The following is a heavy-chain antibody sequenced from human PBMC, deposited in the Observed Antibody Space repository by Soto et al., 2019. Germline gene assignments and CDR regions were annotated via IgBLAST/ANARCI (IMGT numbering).Heavy chain of an antibody. CDR1: RVAFSKFI. CDR2: IIPIFGTA. Sequence: QAQLEQSGGEVKKPGSSVKVSCKASRVAFSKFIVTWVRQAPGLGLEWVGGIIPIFGTANYAQKFQGRVTITADESTSKSYMEVNNLRSEDTAVCYCANVRYSSPMGYYYGMDVWGQGTTVTVSS. D-gene: IGHD6-19*01. J-gene: IGHJ6*02. CDR3: ANVRYSSPMGYYYGMDV. V-gene: IGHV1-69*01.